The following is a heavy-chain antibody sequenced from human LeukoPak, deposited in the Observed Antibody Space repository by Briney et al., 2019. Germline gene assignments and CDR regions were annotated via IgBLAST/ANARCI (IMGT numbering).Heavy chain of an antibody. CDR1: GGSISSGGYS. Sequence: SETLSLTCGVSGGSISSGGYSWGWIRQPPGKGLELIGYIHQSGSAYYNPSLKSRVTISGDRSKNQFSLKLTSVAAADTAVYYCARMGFDSSGYDSPNWLDPWGQGTLVTVAS. CDR2: IHQSGSA. CDR3: ARMGFDSSGYDSPNWLDP. V-gene: IGHV4-30-2*01. D-gene: IGHD3-22*01. J-gene: IGHJ5*02.